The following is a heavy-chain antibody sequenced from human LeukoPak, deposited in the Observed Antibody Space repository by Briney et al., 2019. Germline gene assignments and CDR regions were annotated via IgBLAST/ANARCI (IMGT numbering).Heavy chain of an antibody. D-gene: IGHD2-21*01. J-gene: IGHJ3*01. CDR1: GGSISSFF. Sequence: PSETLSLTCTVSGGSISSFFWSWIRQPAGREPEWLGRMYANGNANYNPSLKSRISMSVDTSRSQFSLNLTSVTAADTATYYCARDIVAASSDGFDVWGQGTKVIVSS. V-gene: IGHV4-4*07. CDR3: ARDIVAASSDGFDV. CDR2: MYANGNA.